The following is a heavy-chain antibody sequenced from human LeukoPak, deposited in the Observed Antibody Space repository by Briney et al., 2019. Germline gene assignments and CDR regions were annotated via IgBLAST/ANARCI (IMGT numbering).Heavy chain of an antibody. CDR1: GDSISTYY. J-gene: IGHJ4*02. CDR2: IYSSGNT. Sequence: TSETLSLTCSFSGDSISTYYWSWIRQSPGKGLEWIGHIYSSGNTDYNSSLKSRVTTSVDTSKSQFSLRLSSVTATDTAVYYCARLRWQLVGPYFDYWGQGILVTVSS. CDR3: ARLRWQLVGPYFDY. D-gene: IGHD1-26*01. V-gene: IGHV4-59*01.